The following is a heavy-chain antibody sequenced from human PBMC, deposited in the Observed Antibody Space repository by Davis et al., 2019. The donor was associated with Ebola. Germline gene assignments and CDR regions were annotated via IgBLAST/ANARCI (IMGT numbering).Heavy chain of an antibody. V-gene: IGHV1-2*02. CDR3: AKDDGGRYAFWLDP. J-gene: IGHJ5*02. D-gene: IGHD1-26*01. CDR1: GYTFTTYY. CDR2: INPNSGVT. Sequence: ASVKVSCKASGYTFTTYYIHWVRQAPGQGLEWMGWINPNSGVTKYAQNFQGRVTMTGDTSISTAYMELSSLRSDDTAVYYCAKDDGGRYAFWLDPWGQGTLVTVSS.